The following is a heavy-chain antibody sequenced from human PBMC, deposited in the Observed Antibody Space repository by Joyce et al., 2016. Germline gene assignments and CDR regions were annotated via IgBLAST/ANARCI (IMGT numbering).Heavy chain of an antibody. CDR3: ARGYTVIYLRAFDI. V-gene: IGHV5-51*01. CDR1: ENSFTNYW. J-gene: IGHJ3*02. CDR2: NHPCRSDT. D-gene: IGHD2-21*01. Sequence: EVQLVQSGAEVKKSGEPLKISCKGSENSFTNYWIGWGRQKPGKGLEWVGNNHPCRSDTRYSPSVQGPVARSVDKSSSTAYVQWRSLKASDSAIYYCARGYTVIYLRAFDIWGQGTMVTVSS.